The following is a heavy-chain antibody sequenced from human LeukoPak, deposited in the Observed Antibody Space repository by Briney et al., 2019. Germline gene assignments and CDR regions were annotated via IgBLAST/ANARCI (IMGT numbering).Heavy chain of an antibody. CDR3: ARARVRGVSFFAY. V-gene: IGHV3-23*01. Sequence: GGSLRLSCAASGFTFSSYAMSWVRQAPGKGLEWVSAISGSGGSTYYADSVKGRFTISRDNSKNTLYLQMNSLTAEDSAVYYCARARVRGVSFFAYWGQGTLVTVSS. D-gene: IGHD2-21*01. J-gene: IGHJ4*02. CDR2: ISGSGGST. CDR1: GFTFSSYA.